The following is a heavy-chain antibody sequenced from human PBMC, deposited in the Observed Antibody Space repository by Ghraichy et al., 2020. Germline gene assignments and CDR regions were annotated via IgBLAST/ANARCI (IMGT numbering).Heavy chain of an antibody. CDR2: INHSGST. Sequence: SETLSLTCAVYGGSFSGYYWSWIRQPPGKGLEWIGEINHSGSTNYNPSLKSRVTISVDTSKNQFSLKLSSVTAADTAVYYCARTFSGYSGYDYVDYWGQGTLVTVSS. V-gene: IGHV4-34*01. CDR1: GGSFSGYY. CDR3: ARTFSGYSGYDYVDY. D-gene: IGHD5-12*01. J-gene: IGHJ4*02.